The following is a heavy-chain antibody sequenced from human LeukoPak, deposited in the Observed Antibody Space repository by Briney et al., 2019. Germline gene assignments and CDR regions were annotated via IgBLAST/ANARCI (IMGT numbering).Heavy chain of an antibody. CDR3: ASLREGGVAHWFDP. J-gene: IGHJ5*02. CDR1: GGSINSRSHY. CDR2: IYYSGST. V-gene: IGHV4-39*01. Sequence: PLETLSLTCIVSGGSINSRSHYWGWIRQPPGKGLEWIGNIYYSGSTYYNPSLKSRVTISIDTSKNQFSLKLSSVTATDTAVYYCASLREGGVAHWFDPWGQGTLVTVSS. D-gene: IGHD2-15*01.